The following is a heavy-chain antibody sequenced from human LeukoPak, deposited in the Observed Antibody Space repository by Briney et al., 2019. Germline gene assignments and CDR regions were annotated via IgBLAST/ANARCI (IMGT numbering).Heavy chain of an antibody. J-gene: IGHJ4*02. Sequence: ASVRVSCKAPGYTFTGYYMHWVRQAPGQGLEWMGWINPNSGGTNYAQKFQGRVTMTRDTSISTAYMELSRLRSDDTAVYYCARGLLSDTAMAYFDYWGQGTLVTVSS. D-gene: IGHD5-18*01. V-gene: IGHV1-2*02. CDR2: INPNSGGT. CDR1: GYTFTGYY. CDR3: ARGLLSDTAMAYFDY.